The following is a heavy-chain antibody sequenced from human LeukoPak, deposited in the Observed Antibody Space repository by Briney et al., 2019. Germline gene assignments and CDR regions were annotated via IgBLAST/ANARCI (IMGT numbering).Heavy chain of an antibody. Sequence: GSLRLSCAASGFTFSSYWMSWVRQAPGKGLEWVANIKQDGSEKYYVDSVKGRFTISRDNAKNSLYLQMNSLRAEDTAVYYCARATLGYSYGAFDYWGQGTLVTVSS. D-gene: IGHD5-18*01. CDR1: GFTFSSYW. CDR3: ARATLGYSYGAFDY. V-gene: IGHV3-7*03. J-gene: IGHJ4*02. CDR2: IKQDGSEK.